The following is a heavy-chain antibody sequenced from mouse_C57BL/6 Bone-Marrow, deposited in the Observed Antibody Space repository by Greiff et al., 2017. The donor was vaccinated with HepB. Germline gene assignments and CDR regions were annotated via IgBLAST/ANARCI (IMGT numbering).Heavy chain of an antibody. J-gene: IGHJ1*03. Sequence: EVKLVESGGGLVKPGGSLKLSCAASGFTFSSYTMSWVRQTPEKRLEWVATISGGGGNTYYPDSVKGRFTISRDNAKNTLYLQMSSLRSEDTALYYCATYYDGSSYVGWYFDVWGTGTTVTVSS. CDR3: ATYYDGSSYVGWYFDV. D-gene: IGHD1-1*01. V-gene: IGHV5-9*01. CDR2: ISGGGGNT. CDR1: GFTFSSYT.